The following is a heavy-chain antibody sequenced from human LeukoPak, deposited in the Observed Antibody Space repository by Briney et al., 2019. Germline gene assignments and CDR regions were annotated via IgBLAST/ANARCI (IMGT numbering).Heavy chain of an antibody. J-gene: IGHJ4*02. Sequence: GGSLRLSCAASGFTFSSYAMSWVRQAPGKGLEWVSAISGSGGSTYYADSVKGRFTISRDNSKNTLYLQMNSLRAEDTAVYYCVDGPDSSGYYSPIDYWGQGTLVAVSS. V-gene: IGHV3-23*01. D-gene: IGHD3-22*01. CDR1: GFTFSSYA. CDR3: VDGPDSSGYYSPIDY. CDR2: ISGSGGST.